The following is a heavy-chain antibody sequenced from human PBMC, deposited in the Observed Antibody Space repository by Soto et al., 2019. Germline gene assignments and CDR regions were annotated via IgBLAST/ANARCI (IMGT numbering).Heavy chain of an antibody. J-gene: IGHJ4*02. V-gene: IGHV3-30*04. Sequence: PGGSLRLSCAASGFTFSNYALHWVRQAPGKGLEWVAVTSYDERKKFYADSVKGRFTISRDDSKNRLYLQMNSLRLEDTAVYYCARCNDGTYPPFDYWGQGTLVTVSS. CDR3: ARCNDGTYPPFDY. D-gene: IGHD1-26*01. CDR2: TSYDERKK. CDR1: GFTFSNYA.